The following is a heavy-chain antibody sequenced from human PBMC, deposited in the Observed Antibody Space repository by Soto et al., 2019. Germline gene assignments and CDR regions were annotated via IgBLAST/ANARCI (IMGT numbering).Heavy chain of an antibody. CDR3: AYLDYYYYYGMDV. CDR2: IYYSGST. Sequence: TSETLSLTCTVSGGSISSSSYYWGWIRQPPGKGLEWIGSIYYSGSTYYNPSLKSRVTISVDTSKNQFSLKLSSVTAADTAVYYCAYLDYYYYYGMDVWGQGTTVTVSS. J-gene: IGHJ6*02. V-gene: IGHV4-39*01. CDR1: GGSISSSSYY.